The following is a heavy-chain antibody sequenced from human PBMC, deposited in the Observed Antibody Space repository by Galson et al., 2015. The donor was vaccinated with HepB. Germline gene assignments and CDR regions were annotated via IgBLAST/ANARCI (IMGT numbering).Heavy chain of an antibody. CDR1: GGSISNYY. J-gene: IGHJ3*02. CDR3: ARQGPGMGEWLSDAFDI. D-gene: IGHD3-3*01. V-gene: IGHV4-59*08. Sequence: ETLSLTCTVSGGSISNYYWSWIRQPPGKGLEWIGYVYDTGSTKYNPSLKSRVTISVDTSKNQFSLKLSSVTAADTAVYYCARQGPGMGEWLSDAFDIWGQGTMVTVSS. CDR2: VYDTGST.